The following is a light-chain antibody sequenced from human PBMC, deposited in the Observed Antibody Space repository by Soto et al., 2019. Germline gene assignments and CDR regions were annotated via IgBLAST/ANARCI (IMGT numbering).Light chain of an antibody. CDR1: SGHSSYA. CDR2: LNSDGSH. J-gene: IGLJ7*01. Sequence: QPVLIQSPSASASLGASVKLTCTLSSGHSSYAIAWHQQQPEKGPRYLMKLNSDGSHSKGDGIPDRFSGSSSGAERYLTISSLQSEDEADYYCQTWGTGIVFGGGTQLTVL. V-gene: IGLV4-69*01. CDR3: QTWGTGIV.